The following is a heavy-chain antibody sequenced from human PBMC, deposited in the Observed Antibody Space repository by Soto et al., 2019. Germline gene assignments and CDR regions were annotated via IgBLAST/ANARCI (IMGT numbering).Heavy chain of an antibody. Sequence: GASVKVSCKASGYTFTGYYMHWVRQAPGQGLEWMGWINPSSGGTNYAQKFQGRVTMTRDTSISTAYMELSRLRSDDTAVYYCSRGGMAYSNYDTPYYYYGMDVWGQGTTVTVSS. CDR3: SRGGMAYSNYDTPYYYYGMDV. V-gene: IGHV1-2*02. CDR2: INPSSGGT. CDR1: GYTFTGYY. J-gene: IGHJ6*02. D-gene: IGHD4-4*01.